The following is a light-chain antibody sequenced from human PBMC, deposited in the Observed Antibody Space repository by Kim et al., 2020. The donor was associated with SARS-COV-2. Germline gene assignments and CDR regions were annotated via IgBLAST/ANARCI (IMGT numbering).Light chain of an antibody. J-gene: IGLJ2*01. CDR2: GKN. Sequence: SSELTQDPAVSVALGQTVRITCQGDSLRSYYATWYQQKPGQAPILVIHGKNNRPSGIPDRFSGSSSGNTASLIITGTQAGDEADYYCNSRDSNDNVVFGG. V-gene: IGLV3-19*01. CDR1: SLRSYY. CDR3: NSRDSNDNVV.